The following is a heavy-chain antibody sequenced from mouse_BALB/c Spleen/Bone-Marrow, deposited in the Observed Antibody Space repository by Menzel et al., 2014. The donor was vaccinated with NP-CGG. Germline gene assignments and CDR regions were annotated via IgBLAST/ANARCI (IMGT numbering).Heavy chain of an antibody. V-gene: IGHV14-3*02. CDR1: GFNIKDIY. J-gene: IGHJ2*01. CDR3: ARDYGPLNY. CDR2: IDPANGDT. D-gene: IGHD1-2*01. Sequence: EVQLQQSGAELVKPGASVKLSCTASGFNIKDIYMHWVKQRPEQGLEWIGRIDPANGDTKYDPKFQGKATITADTSSNTACLQLSSLTSEDTAVYYCARDYGPLNYWGQGTTLTVSS.